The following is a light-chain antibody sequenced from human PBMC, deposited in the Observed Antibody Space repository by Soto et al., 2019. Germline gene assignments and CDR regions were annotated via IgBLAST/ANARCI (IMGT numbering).Light chain of an antibody. Sequence: QSALTQVASVSGSPGQSITISCTGTSSDVGTFNLVSWYQQHPGKAPRPMIYEVIKRPSGVSNRFSGSKSGSTASLTISGLQAEDEADYYCCSYAGSSVYVFGTGTKVTVL. CDR3: CSYAGSSVYV. CDR1: SSDVGTFNL. CDR2: EVI. J-gene: IGLJ1*01. V-gene: IGLV2-23*02.